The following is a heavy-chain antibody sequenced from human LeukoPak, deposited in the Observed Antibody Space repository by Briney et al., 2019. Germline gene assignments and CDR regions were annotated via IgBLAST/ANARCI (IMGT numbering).Heavy chain of an antibody. Sequence: ASVKVSCKASGYTFTGYYMHWVRQAPGQGLEWMGWINPNSGGTNYAQKFQGRVTMTRDTSISTAYMELSRLRSDDTAVYYCARERHDSSGYRFQHWGQGTLVTVSS. V-gene: IGHV1-2*02. CDR2: INPNSGGT. CDR3: ARERHDSSGYRFQH. D-gene: IGHD3-22*01. CDR1: GYTFTGYY. J-gene: IGHJ1*01.